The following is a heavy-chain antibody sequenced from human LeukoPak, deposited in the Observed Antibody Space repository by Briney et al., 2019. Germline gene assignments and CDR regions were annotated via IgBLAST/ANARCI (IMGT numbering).Heavy chain of an antibody. V-gene: IGHV4-59*08. CDR1: GGSISTYY. CDR2: IYYSGST. J-gene: IGHJ4*02. CDR3: ARRAYSSGYYYFDY. D-gene: IGHD6-19*01. Sequence: PSETLSLTCTVSGGSISTYYWSWIRQPPGKGLEWIGYIYYSGSTNYNPSLKSRVTISVDTSKNQFSLKLSSVTAADTAVYYWARRAYSSGYYYFDYWGQGTQVTVSS.